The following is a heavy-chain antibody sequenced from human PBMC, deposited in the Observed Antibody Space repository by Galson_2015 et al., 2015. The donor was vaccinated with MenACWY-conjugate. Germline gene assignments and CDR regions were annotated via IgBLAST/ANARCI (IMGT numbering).Heavy chain of an antibody. J-gene: IGHJ4*02. CDR2: IIPIFGTA. D-gene: IGHD6-19*01. CDR1: GGTFSSYA. V-gene: IGHV1-69*06. CDR3: LGTRERYFNGVGPGQIGQYSSGWYPHY. Sequence: SVKVSCKASGGTFSSYATSWVRQAPGQGLEWMGGIIPIFGTANYAQKFQGRVTITADKSTSTAYMELSSLRSEDTAVYYCLGTRERYFNGVGPGQIGQYSSGWYPHYWGQGTLVTVSS.